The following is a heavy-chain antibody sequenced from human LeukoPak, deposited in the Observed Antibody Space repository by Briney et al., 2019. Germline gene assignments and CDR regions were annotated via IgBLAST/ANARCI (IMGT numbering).Heavy chain of an antibody. CDR3: AGFYSTLDY. D-gene: IGHD4-11*01. J-gene: IGHJ4*02. CDR1: GGSISSGGFS. Sequence: SETLSLTCAVSGGSISSGGFSWNWIRQSPGKGLEWLGYIYDSGTTDYNPSLKSRATISVDRSKNQLSLILTSVTAADTAVYYCAGFYSTLDYWGQGTLVTVSS. V-gene: IGHV4-30-2*06. CDR2: IYDSGTT.